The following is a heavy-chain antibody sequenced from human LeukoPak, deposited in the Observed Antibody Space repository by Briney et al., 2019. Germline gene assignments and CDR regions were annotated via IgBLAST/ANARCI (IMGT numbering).Heavy chain of an antibody. CDR3: AKHSAGSGYAPFDY. CDR1: GFTFTTYA. D-gene: IGHD3-3*01. V-gene: IGHV3-23*01. Sequence: PGGSLTLSCAASGFTFTTYAMSWVRQAPGKGLEWVSASAGSDGSKYYGDSVKGRLTISRDNSKNTLDLQMNSLRAEDTAIYYCAKHSAGSGYAPFDYWGQGTLVTVSS. J-gene: IGHJ4*02. CDR2: SAGSDGSK.